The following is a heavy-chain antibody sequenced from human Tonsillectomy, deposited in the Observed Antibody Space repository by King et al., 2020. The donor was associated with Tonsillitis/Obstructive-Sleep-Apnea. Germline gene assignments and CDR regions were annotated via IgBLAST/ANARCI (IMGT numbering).Heavy chain of an antibody. V-gene: IGHV3-49*04. CDR2: IRSKAYGGST. D-gene: IGHD3-22*01. J-gene: IGHJ4*02. CDR1: GFTFGDYA. Sequence: VQLVESGGGLVQPGRSLRLSCKPSGFTFGDYAMTWVRQAPGKGLEWVGFIRSKAYGGSTDYAASVKGRFTISRDDSKSIAYLQMNSLKTEDTAVYYCTRARQRYYESSCYFPFDYWGQGTLVTVSS. CDR3: TRARQRYYESSCYFPFDY.